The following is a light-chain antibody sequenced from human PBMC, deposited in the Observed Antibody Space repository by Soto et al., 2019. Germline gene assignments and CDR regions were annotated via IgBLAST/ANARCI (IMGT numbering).Light chain of an antibody. J-gene: IGLJ2*01. CDR3: SSYTSVSIVVI. CDR1: SSDIGGYNF. Sequence: QSALTQPASVSGSPGQSITISCTGTSSDIGGYNFVSWYQHHPGKAPKLIIYEVKNRPSGVSNRFSGSKSGNTASLSISDLQADDEADYYCSSYTSVSIVVIFGDGTKLTVL. CDR2: EVK. V-gene: IGLV2-14*01.